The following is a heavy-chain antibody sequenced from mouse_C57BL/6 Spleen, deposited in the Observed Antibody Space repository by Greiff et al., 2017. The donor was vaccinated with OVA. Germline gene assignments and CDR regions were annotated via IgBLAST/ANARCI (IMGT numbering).Heavy chain of an antibody. V-gene: IGHV5-16*01. Sequence: EVKLVESEGGLVQPGSSMKLSCTASGFTFSDYYMAWVRQVPEKGLEWVANINYDGSSTYYLDSLKSRFIISRDNAKNILYLQMSSLKSEDTATYYCARADGYSFAYWGQGTLVTVSA. CDR2: INYDGSST. D-gene: IGHD2-3*01. CDR1: GFTFSDYY. J-gene: IGHJ3*01. CDR3: ARADGYSFAY.